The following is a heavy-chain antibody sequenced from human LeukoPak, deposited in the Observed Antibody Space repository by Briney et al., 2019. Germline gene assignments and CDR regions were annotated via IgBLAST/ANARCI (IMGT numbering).Heavy chain of an antibody. CDR2: ISSSSSYI. CDR1: GFTFSSYS. V-gene: IGHV3-21*01. CDR3: AREILEPGKTHEY. Sequence: PGGSLRLSCAASGFTFSSYSMNSVRQAPGKGLEWVSSISSSSSYIYYADSVKGRFTISRDNAKNTLYLQMDSLRAEDTAMYYCAREILEPGKTHEYWGQGTLVTVSS. D-gene: IGHD1-1*01. J-gene: IGHJ4*02.